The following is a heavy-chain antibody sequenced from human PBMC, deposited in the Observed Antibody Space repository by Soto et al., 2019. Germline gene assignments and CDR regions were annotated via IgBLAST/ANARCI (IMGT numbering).Heavy chain of an antibody. CDR1: GYTFTSYA. J-gene: IGHJ5*02. CDR3: ARDLRYGGEWFDP. Sequence: QVQLVQSGAEVKKPGASVKVSCKASGYTFTSYAMHWVRQAPGQRLEWMGWINAGNGNTKYSQKFQGRVTITRDTAASTAYMELSSLTSEDTAVYYCARDLRYGGEWFDPWGQGTLVTVSS. CDR2: INAGNGNT. V-gene: IGHV1-3*01. D-gene: IGHD2-21*01.